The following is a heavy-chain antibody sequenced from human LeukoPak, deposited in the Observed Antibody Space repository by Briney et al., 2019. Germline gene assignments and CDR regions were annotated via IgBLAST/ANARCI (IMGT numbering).Heavy chain of an antibody. CDR3: ARTIRGY. CDR1: GFTFSNYW. V-gene: IGHV3-7*03. D-gene: IGHD3-10*01. J-gene: IGHJ4*02. CDR2: IKEDGSEK. Sequence: PGGSLRLSCAASGFTFSNYWMSWVRQAPGRGLEWVANIKEDGSEKHYVDSVKGRFTLSRDNAKNSLYLQMNSLRVEDTAVYYCARTIRGYWGQGTLVTVSS.